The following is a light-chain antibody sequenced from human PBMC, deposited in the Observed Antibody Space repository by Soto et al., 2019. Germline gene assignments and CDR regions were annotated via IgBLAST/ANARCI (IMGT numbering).Light chain of an antibody. J-gene: IGKJ3*01. CDR3: QQYSNYFT. V-gene: IGKV1D-13*01. CDR1: QGLNSN. CDR2: AAS. Sequence: AIQLTQSPSSLSASVGDRVTITCRASQGLNSNLAWYQQKPGKAPKLLMYAASTLQQGVPSRFSGNGSGTDFTLTSSSLQPEDFATYYCQQYSNYFTFGPGPKVDI.